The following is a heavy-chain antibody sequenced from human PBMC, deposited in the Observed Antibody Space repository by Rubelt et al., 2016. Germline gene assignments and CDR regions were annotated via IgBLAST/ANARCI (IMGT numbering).Heavy chain of an antibody. Sequence: QAPGQGLEWMGWISAYNGNTNYAQKLQGRVTMTTDTSTSTAYMELRSLRSDDTAVYYCARIYDISAFDIWGQGTMVTVSS. CDR2: ISAYNGNT. D-gene: IGHD3-22*01. V-gene: IGHV1-18*01. CDR3: ARIYDISAFDI. J-gene: IGHJ3*02.